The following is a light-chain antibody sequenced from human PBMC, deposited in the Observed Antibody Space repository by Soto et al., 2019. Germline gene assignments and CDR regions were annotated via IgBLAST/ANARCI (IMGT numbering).Light chain of an antibody. CDR1: QTINNY. CDR3: QQSAKFPRT. J-gene: IGKJ1*01. CDR2: AAS. Sequence: DIQMTQSPSSLSASVGDRVTITCRASQTINNYVSWYQQKPGKAPKSLIYAASTLQRGVPTRFSGSGSGTDFTLTINSLEAEDSAIYYCQQSAKFPRTFGQGTKVEI. V-gene: IGKV1-39*01.